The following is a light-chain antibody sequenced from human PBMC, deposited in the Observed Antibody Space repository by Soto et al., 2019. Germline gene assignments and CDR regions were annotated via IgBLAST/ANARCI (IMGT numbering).Light chain of an antibody. J-gene: IGKJ5*01. Sequence: EIVLTQSPGTLSLSPGARATLSCRASQSVSSSYLAWYQQKPGQAPRLLIYGASSRATGIPDRFSGSGSGTDFTLTISRLEPEAFAVYYCQQYGSSRVTFGQGTRLEIK. CDR1: QSVSSSY. V-gene: IGKV3-20*01. CDR2: GAS. CDR3: QQYGSSRVT.